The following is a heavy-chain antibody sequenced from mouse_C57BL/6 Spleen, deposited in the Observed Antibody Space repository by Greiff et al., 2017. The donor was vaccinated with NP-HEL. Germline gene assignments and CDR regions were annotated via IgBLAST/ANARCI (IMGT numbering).Heavy chain of an antibody. Sequence: EVRLVESGGGLVKPGGSLKLSCAASGFTFSSYAMSWVRQTPEKRLEWVATISDGGSYTYYPDNVKGRFTISRDNAKNNLYLQMSHLKSEDTAMYYCARERGPYYYGSSLYWYFDVWGTGTTVTVSS. CDR2: ISDGGSYT. D-gene: IGHD1-1*01. J-gene: IGHJ1*03. CDR3: ARERGPYYYGSSLYWYFDV. CDR1: GFTFSSYA. V-gene: IGHV5-4*03.